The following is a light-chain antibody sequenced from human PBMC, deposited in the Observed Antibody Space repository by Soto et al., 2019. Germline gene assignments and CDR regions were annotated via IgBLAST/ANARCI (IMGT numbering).Light chain of an antibody. V-gene: IGKV3-20*01. CDR1: QSVSSSY. Sequence: EIVLTQSPGTLPLSPGERATLSCRASQSVSSSYLAWYQQKPGQAPRLLIYGASSRATGIPDRFSGSGSGTDFTLTISRLEPEDFAVYYCQQYGSSPWTFGQGTKV. J-gene: IGKJ1*01. CDR2: GAS. CDR3: QQYGSSPWT.